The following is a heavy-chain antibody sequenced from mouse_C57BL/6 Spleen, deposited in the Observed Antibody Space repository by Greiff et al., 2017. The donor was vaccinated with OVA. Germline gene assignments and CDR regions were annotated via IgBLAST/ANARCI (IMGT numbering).Heavy chain of an antibody. V-gene: IGHV1-15*01. CDR3: TRGLYDGYAMDY. Sequence: VQLQQSGAELVRPGASVTLSCKASGYTFTDYEMHWVKQTPVHGLERIGAIDPETGGTAYNQKFKGKSILTAAKSSSTAYMELRSLTSEDSAVYYCTRGLYDGYAMDYWGQGTSVTVSS. D-gene: IGHD2-3*01. J-gene: IGHJ4*01. CDR2: IDPETGGT. CDR1: GYTFTDYE.